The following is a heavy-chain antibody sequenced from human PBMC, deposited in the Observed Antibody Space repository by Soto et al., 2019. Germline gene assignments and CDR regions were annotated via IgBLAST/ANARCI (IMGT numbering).Heavy chain of an antibody. D-gene: IGHD3-3*01. V-gene: IGHV1-24*01. CDR3: ARGHHYDFWSGYYSH. J-gene: IGHJ4*02. CDR2: FDPEDGET. CDR1: GYTLTELS. Sequence: ASVKVSCKVSGYTLTELSMHWVRQAPGKGLEWMGGFDPEDGETIYAQKFQGRVTMTEDTSTDTAYMELSSLRAEDTAVYYCARGHHYDFWSGYYSHWGQGTLVTVSS.